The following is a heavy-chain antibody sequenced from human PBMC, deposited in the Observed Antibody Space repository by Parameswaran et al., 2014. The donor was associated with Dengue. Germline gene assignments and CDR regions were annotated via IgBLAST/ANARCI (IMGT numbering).Heavy chain of an antibody. Sequence: WIRQPPGKGLEWVAVISYDGNIKYYADSVKGRFTISRDNSKNTLYLQMSSLRAEDTAVYYCAKGWRFFDWLPVFDYWGQGTLVTVSS. D-gene: IGHD3-9*01. V-gene: IGHV3-30*18. CDR3: AKGWRFFDWLPVFDY. J-gene: IGHJ4*02. CDR2: ISYDGNIK.